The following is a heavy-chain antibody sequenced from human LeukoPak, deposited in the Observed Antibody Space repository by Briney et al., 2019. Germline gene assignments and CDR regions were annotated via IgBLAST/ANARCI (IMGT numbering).Heavy chain of an antibody. D-gene: IGHD3-9*01. CDR2: INSDGSST. V-gene: IGHV3-74*01. Sequence: GGSLTLSCAASRFTFSSCWMQWVRQAPGKGLVWVSCINSDGSSTSYTDSVEGRFTTTRNNAKKTLNLQMNSLRAEDTAVYYCARGLLTPLDYWGQGTLVTVSS. J-gene: IGHJ4*02. CDR3: ARGLLTPLDY. CDR1: RFTFSSCW.